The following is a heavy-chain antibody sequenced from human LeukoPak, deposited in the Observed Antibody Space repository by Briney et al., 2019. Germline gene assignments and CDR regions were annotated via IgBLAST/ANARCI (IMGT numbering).Heavy chain of an antibody. J-gene: IGHJ4*02. V-gene: IGHV3-23*01. Sequence: GGSLRLSCAASGFTFSSYAMSWVRQAPGKGLEWVSAISGSGGSTYYADSVKGRFTISRDNSKNTLYLQMNSLRAEDTAVYYCAKVRNGYCSSTSCPFNYWGQGTLVTVSS. CDR2: ISGSGGST. CDR3: AKVRNGYCSSTSCPFNY. CDR1: GFTFSSYA. D-gene: IGHD2-2*01.